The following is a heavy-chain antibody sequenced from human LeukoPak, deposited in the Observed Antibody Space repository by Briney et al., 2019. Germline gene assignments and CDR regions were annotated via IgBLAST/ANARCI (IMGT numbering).Heavy chain of an antibody. CDR1: GGSISSSSYY. V-gene: IGHV4-39*01. CDR3: AGVGRLRFLEWLPPSLDI. D-gene: IGHD3-3*01. CDR2: IYYSGST. J-gene: IGHJ3*02. Sequence: SETLSLTCTVSGGSISSSSYYWGWIRQPPGKGLEWIGSIYYSGSTYYNPSLKSRVTISVDTSKNQFSLKLSSVTAADTAVYYCAGVGRLRFLEWLPPSLDIWGQGTMVTVSS.